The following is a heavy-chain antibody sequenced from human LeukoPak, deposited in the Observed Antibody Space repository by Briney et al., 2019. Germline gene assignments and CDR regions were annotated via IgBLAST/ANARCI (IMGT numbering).Heavy chain of an antibody. V-gene: IGHV3-30-3*01. Sequence: GGSLRLSCAASGFTFGSYAMHWVRQAPGKGLEWVAVISYDGSNKYYADSVKGRFTISRDNSKNTLYLQMNSLRAEDTAVYYCARGLRYTILGGDYFWGQGTLVTVSS. J-gene: IGHJ4*02. CDR3: ARGLRYTILGGDYF. D-gene: IGHD3-3*01. CDR1: GFTFGSYA. CDR2: ISYDGSNK.